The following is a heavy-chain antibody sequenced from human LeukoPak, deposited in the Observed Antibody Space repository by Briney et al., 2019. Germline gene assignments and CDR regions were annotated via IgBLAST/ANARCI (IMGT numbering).Heavy chain of an antibody. CDR2: IHYSGST. CDR1: GGSITNYY. CDR3: ARGKEVITMLRGLKPGYYFDY. D-gene: IGHD3-10*01. V-gene: IGHV4-59*01. Sequence: SETLSLTCTVSGGSITNYYWSWSRQPTGKGLEWIGYIHYSGSTKYKSSLKSRVTISVDTSKNQFSLKLNSVTAADTAVYYCARGKEVITMLRGLKPGYYFDYWGQGTLVTVSS. J-gene: IGHJ4*02.